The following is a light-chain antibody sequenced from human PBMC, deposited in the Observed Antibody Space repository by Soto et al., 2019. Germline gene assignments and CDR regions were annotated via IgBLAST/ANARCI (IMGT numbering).Light chain of an antibody. CDR3: HQYHNWPQT. V-gene: IGKV3-15*01. CDR2: GAN. J-gene: IGKJ1*01. Sequence: EIVMTQSPATLSVSPGERATLSCRASQSLSLSLAWYQQKPGQVPRLLIHGANIRATGIPARFSGSGSGTEFTLTISSLQSEDFAVYYCHQYHNWPQTFGQGTKVEIK. CDR1: QSLSLS.